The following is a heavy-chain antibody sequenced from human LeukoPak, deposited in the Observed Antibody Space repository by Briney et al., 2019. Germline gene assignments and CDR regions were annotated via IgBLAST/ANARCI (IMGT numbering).Heavy chain of an antibody. CDR2: FDPEDGET. Sequence: ASVKVSCKLSRYTLTELSMHWVRQAPGKGLEWMGCFDPEDGETIYAQKFQGRVTMTEDTSTDTAYMELSSLRSDDTAVYYCARDYGSSGYYPDWYFDLWGRGTLVTVSS. V-gene: IGHV1-24*01. D-gene: IGHD3-22*01. J-gene: IGHJ2*01. CDR1: RYTLTELS. CDR3: ARDYGSSGYYPDWYFDL.